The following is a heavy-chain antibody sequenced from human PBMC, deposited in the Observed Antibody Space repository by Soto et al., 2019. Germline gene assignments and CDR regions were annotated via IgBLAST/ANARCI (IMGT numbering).Heavy chain of an antibody. CDR1: GGSVSSGGYS. Sequence: SETLSLTCAVSGGSVSSGGYSWNWIRQPPGKGLEWIGHIYQRGRTQYNPSLTGRVAFSLDESSNQFTLRLSSATAADTAVYYCARGLTTRHFDHWGQGTLVTSPQ. D-gene: IGHD1-1*01. CDR2: IYQRGRT. CDR3: ARGLTTRHFDH. V-gene: IGHV4-30-2*01. J-gene: IGHJ4*02.